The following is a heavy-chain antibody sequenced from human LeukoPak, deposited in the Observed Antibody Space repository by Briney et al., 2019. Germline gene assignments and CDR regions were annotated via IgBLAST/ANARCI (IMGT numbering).Heavy chain of an antibody. CDR2: LYYSGST. D-gene: IGHD5-12*01. V-gene: IGHV4-39*01. Sequence: SETLSLTYSVSGGSISSTTYYWGWIRQPPGKSLEWIGNLYYSGSTYYKSSLKSRVSISVDTSKNQFSLEVTSVTAADTAVYYCARLAISGYDPPPFDSWGQGTLVAVSS. CDR3: ARLAISGYDPPPFDS. CDR1: GGSISSTTYY. J-gene: IGHJ4*02.